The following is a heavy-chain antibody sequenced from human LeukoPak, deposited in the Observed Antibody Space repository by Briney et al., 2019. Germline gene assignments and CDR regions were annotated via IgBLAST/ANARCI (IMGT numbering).Heavy chain of an antibody. Sequence: GGSLRLSCAASGFTFSSYAMSWVRQAPGKGLEWVSAISGSGGSTYYADSVKGRFTISRDNSKNTLYLQMNSLRAEDTAVYYCAKDLLDYYDFWSGYPAPMDAWGKGTTVTVSS. CDR2: ISGSGGST. CDR3: AKDLLDYYDFWSGYPAPMDA. V-gene: IGHV3-23*01. CDR1: GFTFSSYA. J-gene: IGHJ6*03. D-gene: IGHD3-3*01.